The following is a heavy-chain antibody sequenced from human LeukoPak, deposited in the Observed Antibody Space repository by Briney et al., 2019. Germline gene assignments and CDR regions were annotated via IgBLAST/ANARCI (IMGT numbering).Heavy chain of an antibody. CDR2: IRYDGSNK. Sequence: GGSLRLSCAASGFTFSNYGMHWVRQAPGKGLEWVAFIRYDGSNKYYADSVKGRFTISRDNAKNSLYLQMNSLRDEDTALYYCARDERAVTTFSMGYWGQGTLVTVSS. V-gene: IGHV3-30*02. D-gene: IGHD4-17*01. CDR3: ARDERAVTTFSMGY. CDR1: GFTFSNYG. J-gene: IGHJ4*02.